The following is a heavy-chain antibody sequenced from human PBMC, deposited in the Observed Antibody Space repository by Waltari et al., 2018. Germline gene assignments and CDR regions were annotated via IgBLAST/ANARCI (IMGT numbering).Heavy chain of an antibody. D-gene: IGHD2-15*01. CDR2: IYHSGRT. V-gene: IGHV4-30-2*01. Sequence: QLQLQESGSGLVKPSQTLSLTCAVSGGSISSGGYSWSWIRQPPGKGLEWIGYIYHSGRTYYTPPLKSRVTISVDRSKNQFSLKLSSVTAADTAVYYCARVRDDPTGWRIFDLWGRGTLVTVSS. CDR1: GGSISSGGYS. J-gene: IGHJ2*01. CDR3: ARVRDDPTGWRIFDL.